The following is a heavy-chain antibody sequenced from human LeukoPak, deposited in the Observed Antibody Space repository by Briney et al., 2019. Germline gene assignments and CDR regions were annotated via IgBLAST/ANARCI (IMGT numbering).Heavy chain of an antibody. D-gene: IGHD3-22*01. CDR2: IKQDGSEK. CDR1: GFTFSSYA. CDR3: ARDHGGYYDSSGYSLY. V-gene: IGHV3-7*01. J-gene: IGHJ4*02. Sequence: PGGSLRLSCAASGFTFSSYAMSWVRQAPGKGLEWVANIKQDGSEKYYVDSVKGRFTISRDNAKNSLYLQMNSLRAEDTAVYYCARDHGGYYDSSGYSLYWGQGTLVTVSS.